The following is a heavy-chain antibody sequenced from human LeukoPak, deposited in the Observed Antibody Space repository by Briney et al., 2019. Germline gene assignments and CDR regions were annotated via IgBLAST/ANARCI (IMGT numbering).Heavy chain of an antibody. CDR2: IYTSGST. CDR1: GGSISGYY. D-gene: IGHD4-11*01. Sequence: SETLSLTCTVSGGSISGYYWSWIRQPPGKGLEWIGYIYTSGSTNYNPSLKSRVTISVDTSKNQFSLKLSSVTAADTAVYYCARHSHTVISPFDYWGQGTLVTVSS. CDR3: ARHSHTVISPFDY. V-gene: IGHV4-4*09. J-gene: IGHJ4*02.